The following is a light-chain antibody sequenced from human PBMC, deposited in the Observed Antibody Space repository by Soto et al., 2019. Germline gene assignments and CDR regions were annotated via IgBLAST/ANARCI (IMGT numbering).Light chain of an antibody. J-gene: IGKJ1*01. Sequence: DIQMTQSPSSLSASVGDRVTITCRASQAISNYLAWYQQKPGKVPKLLIYAASTLQSGVPSRFSGSGTGTDCTLTISSLQPEDVASYYFQKYNSAPWTFVQGIKVEIK. CDR2: AAS. CDR1: QAISNY. V-gene: IGKV1-27*01. CDR3: QKYNSAPWT.